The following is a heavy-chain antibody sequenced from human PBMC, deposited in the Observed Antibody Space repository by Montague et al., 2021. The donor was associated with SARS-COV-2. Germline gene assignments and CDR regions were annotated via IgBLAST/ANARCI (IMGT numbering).Heavy chain of an antibody. V-gene: IGHV6-1*01. Sequence: CAISGDSVSSNSAAWNWIRQSPSRGLEWLGRTYYRSKWYNDYAVSVKSRITINPDTSKNQFSLQLNSVTPEETAVYYCARDDPYCTNGVCYTGNWFDPWGQGTLVTVSS. CDR3: ARDDPYCTNGVCYTGNWFDP. J-gene: IGHJ5*02. CDR1: GDSVSSNSAA. D-gene: IGHD2-8*01. CDR2: TYYRSKWYN.